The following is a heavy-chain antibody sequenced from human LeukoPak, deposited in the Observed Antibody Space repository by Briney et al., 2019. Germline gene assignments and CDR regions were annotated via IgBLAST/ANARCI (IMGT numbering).Heavy chain of an antibody. V-gene: IGHV3-33*01. Sequence: GGSLRLSCAASGFTFSSYGMHWVRQAPGKGLEWVAVIWYDGSNKYYADSVKGRFTISRDNSKNTLYLQMNSLRAEDTAVYYCARDVGSSWPPVPDVWGQGTTVTVSS. CDR1: GFTFSSYG. CDR3: ARDVGSSWPPVPDV. CDR2: IWYDGSNK. D-gene: IGHD6-13*01. J-gene: IGHJ6*02.